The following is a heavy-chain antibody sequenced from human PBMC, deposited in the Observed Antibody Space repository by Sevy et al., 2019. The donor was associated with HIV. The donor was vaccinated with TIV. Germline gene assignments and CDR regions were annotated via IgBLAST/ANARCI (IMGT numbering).Heavy chain of an antibody. CDR2: IHQSGST. D-gene: IGHD3-22*01. CDR3: AKRTYYSDSTAYYFDY. CDR1: GYSISTGYY. Sequence: SETLSLTCTVSGYSISTGYYWGWIRQPPGKGLEWIGNIHQSGSTYYNPSLKSRITISVDTSKNQFSLNLISVTAADPAVYYRAKRTYYSDSTAYYFDYWGQGTLVTVSS. J-gene: IGHJ4*02. V-gene: IGHV4-38-2*02.